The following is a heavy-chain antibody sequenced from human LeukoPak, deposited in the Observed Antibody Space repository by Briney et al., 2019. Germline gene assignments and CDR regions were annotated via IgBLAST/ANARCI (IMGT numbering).Heavy chain of an antibody. Sequence: GGSLRLSCAASGFTFRSYGMSWVRQAPGKGLEWVSASSGINGRTDYADSVRGRFTISRDNSKNTLYLQMTSLRAEDTAVYYCAKDSPPDYWGQGTLVTVSS. J-gene: IGHJ4*02. V-gene: IGHV3-23*01. CDR2: SSGINGRT. CDR3: AKDSPPDY. CDR1: GFTFRSYG.